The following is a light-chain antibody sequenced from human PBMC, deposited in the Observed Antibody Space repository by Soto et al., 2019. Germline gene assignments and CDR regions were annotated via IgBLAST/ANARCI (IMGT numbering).Light chain of an antibody. Sequence: EVVLTQSPGTLSLSPGERATLSCRASQSVSSYLAWYQQKPGQAPRLLIYDASNRATGIPARFSGSGSGTDFTLTISSLEPEDFVVYYCQQRSNWSPLSPLGQGTKADIK. CDR1: QSVSSY. CDR2: DAS. CDR3: QQRSNWSPLSP. V-gene: IGKV3-11*01. J-gene: IGKJ2*01.